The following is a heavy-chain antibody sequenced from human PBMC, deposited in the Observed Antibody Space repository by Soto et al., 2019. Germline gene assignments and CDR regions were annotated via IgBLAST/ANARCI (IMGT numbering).Heavy chain of an antibody. J-gene: IGHJ6*02. CDR3: TRVLGYTFEPGKTRYYAMDV. V-gene: IGHV1-69*01. CDR2: LIPVFGSP. D-gene: IGHD5-18*01. Sequence: QVQLVQSGAEVKKPGSSVTVSCKTSGGTFSKDAINWVRQAPGQGLEWMGLLIPVFGSPIYAQKFQGRIRITADDSTSTASMDMSSLRSEDTAVYYCTRVLGYTFEPGKTRYYAMDVWGQGTTVSVSS. CDR1: GGTFSKDA.